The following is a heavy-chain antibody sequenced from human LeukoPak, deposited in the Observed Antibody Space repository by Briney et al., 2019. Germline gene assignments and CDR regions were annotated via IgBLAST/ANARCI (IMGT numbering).Heavy chain of an antibody. CDR1: GFTFSNAW. CDR2: IKSKTDGGTT. Sequence: GGSLRLSCAASGFTFSNAWMSWVRQAPGKGLEWVGRIKSKTDGGTTDYAAPVKGRFTISRDDSKNTLYLQMHSLKTEHTAVYYCTTDWTGTTPDYWGQGTLVTVSS. CDR3: TTDWTGTTPDY. J-gene: IGHJ4*02. D-gene: IGHD1-7*01. V-gene: IGHV3-15*01.